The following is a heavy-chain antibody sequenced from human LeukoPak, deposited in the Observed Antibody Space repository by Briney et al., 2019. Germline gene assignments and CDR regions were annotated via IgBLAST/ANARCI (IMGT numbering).Heavy chain of an antibody. V-gene: IGHV3-23*01. CDR1: GFTFSSYA. J-gene: IGHJ4*02. D-gene: IGHD7-27*01. Sequence: GGSLRLSCAASGFTFSSYAMSWVRQAPGKGLEWVSAISWSGGSQYYADSVKRRFTSSIDNSKNTLYLQMNSLRAQDTPVYYCAKLPANWQAYYFDYWGQGTLVTVSS. CDR2: ISWSGGSQ. CDR3: AKLPANWQAYYFDY.